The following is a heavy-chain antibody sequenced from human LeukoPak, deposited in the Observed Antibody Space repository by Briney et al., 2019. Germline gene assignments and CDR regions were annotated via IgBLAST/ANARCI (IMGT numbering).Heavy chain of an antibody. J-gene: IGHJ4*02. CDR1: GFTFSSYS. D-gene: IGHD1-26*01. Sequence: AGGSLRLSCAASGFTFSSYSMNWVRQAPGKGLEWVSSISSSSSYIYYADSVKGRFTISRDNAKNSLYLQMNSLRAEDTAVYYCARGSSGSYLTHYWGQGTLVTVSS. V-gene: IGHV3-21*01. CDR3: ARGSSGSYLTHY. CDR2: ISSSSSYI.